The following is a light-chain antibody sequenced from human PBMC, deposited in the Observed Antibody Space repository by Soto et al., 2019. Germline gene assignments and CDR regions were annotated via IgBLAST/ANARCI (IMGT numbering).Light chain of an antibody. V-gene: IGKV3-15*01. J-gene: IGKJ5*01. Sequence: EIVMTQSPATLSVSPGERATLSCRASQSVSSNLAWYQQKPGQAPRLLIFGASTRATGISARFSGSGSGTEFTLTNSSRQAENFAGYYCQQYNKWPPITFGQGTRLEIK. CDR1: QSVSSN. CDR2: GAS. CDR3: QQYNKWPPIT.